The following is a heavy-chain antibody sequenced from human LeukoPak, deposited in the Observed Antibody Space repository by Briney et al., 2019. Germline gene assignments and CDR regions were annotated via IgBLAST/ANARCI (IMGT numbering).Heavy chain of an antibody. CDR2: ITRTGGST. J-gene: IGHJ4*02. CDR3: AKEGGPIGIVGMLSY. Sequence: PGGSLRLSCAASGFTFNNYALSWVRQAPGKGLEWVSAITRTGGSTYYADSAKGRFTISRDNSKNTLYLQMNSLRAEDTAVYYCAKEGGPIGIVGMLSYWGQGTLVSVST. CDR1: GFTFNNYA. D-gene: IGHD2-8*01. V-gene: IGHV3-23*01.